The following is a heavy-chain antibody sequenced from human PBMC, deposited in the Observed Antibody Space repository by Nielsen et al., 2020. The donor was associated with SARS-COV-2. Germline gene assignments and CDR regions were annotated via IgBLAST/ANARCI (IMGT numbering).Heavy chain of an antibody. D-gene: IGHD3-10*01. J-gene: IGHJ3*01. CDR3: ARRWYGSDSDREAFDV. V-gene: IGHV3-11*06. CDR2: ISTSNSDT. Sequence: GGSLRLSCAASGFTFSDYYMCWTRQAPGKGLECVSYISTSNSDTIYADSVRGRFTISRDNAKSSLYLQMDSLRAEDTAVYYCARRWYGSDSDREAFDVWGRGTMVTVSS. CDR1: GFTFSDYY.